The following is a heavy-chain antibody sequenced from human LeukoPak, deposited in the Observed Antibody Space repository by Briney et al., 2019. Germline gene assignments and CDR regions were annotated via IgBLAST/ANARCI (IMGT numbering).Heavy chain of an antibody. CDR1: GGSISSSSYY. J-gene: IGHJ4*02. CDR3: ARKPHYFESSGYYNGDY. CDR2: IYYSGST. Sequence: PSETLSLTCTVSGGSISSSSYYWGWIRQPPGKGLEWIGSIYYSGSTYYNPSLKSRVTISVDTSKNQFSLKLSSVTAADTAVYYCARKPHYFESSGYYNGDYWARETLVTVSS. D-gene: IGHD3-22*01. V-gene: IGHV4-39*07.